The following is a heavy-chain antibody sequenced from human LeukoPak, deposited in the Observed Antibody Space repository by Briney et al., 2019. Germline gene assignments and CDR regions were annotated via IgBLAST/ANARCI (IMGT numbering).Heavy chain of an antibody. J-gene: IGHJ5*02. CDR2: ISSSGSTI. CDR3: ARAGSSWYNWFDP. D-gene: IGHD6-13*01. CDR1: GFTFSSYE. Sequence: GGSLRLSCAASGFTFSSYEMNWVRQAPGKGLEWVSYISSSGSTIYYADSVKGRFTISRDNAKNSLYLQMNSLRAEDTAVYYCARAGSSWYNWFDPWGRGTLVTVSS. V-gene: IGHV3-48*03.